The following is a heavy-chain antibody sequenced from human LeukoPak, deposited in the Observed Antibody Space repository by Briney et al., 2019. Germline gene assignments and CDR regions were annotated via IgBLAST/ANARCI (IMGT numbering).Heavy chain of an antibody. J-gene: IGHJ4*02. CDR3: ARKSLWFKYYDY. CDR1: GFTFTSHT. Sequence: PGGSLRLSCAASGFTFTSHTMHWVRQPPGQGLEWVAATSYDGGNRYYADYVKGRFTISRDNSNNTLFLQMKSLRPEDTAVYFCARKSLWFKYYDYWGQGIWVTVSS. V-gene: IGHV3-30*01. CDR2: TSYDGGNR. D-gene: IGHD2-21*01.